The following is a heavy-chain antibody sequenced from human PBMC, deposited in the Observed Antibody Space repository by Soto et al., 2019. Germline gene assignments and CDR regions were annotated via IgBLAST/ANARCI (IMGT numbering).Heavy chain of an antibody. D-gene: IGHD5-12*01. CDR2: IYYSGST. Sequence: SETLSLTCTVSGGSISSYYWSWIRQPPGKGLEWIGYIYYSGSTNYNPSLKSRDTISVDTSKNQFSLKLSSVTAADTAVYYCARASGGYNNPYYYYYYGMDVWGQGTTVTVSS. CDR1: GGSISSYY. J-gene: IGHJ6*02. V-gene: IGHV4-59*01. CDR3: ARASGGYNNPYYYYYYGMDV.